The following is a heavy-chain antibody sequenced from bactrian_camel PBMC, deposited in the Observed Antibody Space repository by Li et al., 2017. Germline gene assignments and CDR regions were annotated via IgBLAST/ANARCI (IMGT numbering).Heavy chain of an antibody. D-gene: IGHD2*01. V-gene: IGHV3S53*01. CDR1: GDTSGDFC. Sequence: HVQLVESGGGSVQAGESLGLSCAASGDTSGDFCMGWFRQSPGNEREGVAAIDSDGNADYKDSVKGRFTISRGSTKNIVSLQMNNLKPEDTATYYCAAGDICSGGSSSGRYFIDDTAFHYWGQGTQVTVS. CDR3: AAGDICSGGSSSGRYFIDDTAFHY. CDR2: IDSDGNA. J-gene: IGHJ4*01.